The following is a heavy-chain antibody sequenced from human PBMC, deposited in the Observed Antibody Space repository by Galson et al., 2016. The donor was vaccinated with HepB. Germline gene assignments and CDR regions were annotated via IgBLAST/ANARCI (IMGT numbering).Heavy chain of an antibody. CDR2: ITGSGVSS. J-gene: IGHJ2*01. CDR1: GFTFRDST. CDR3: AKDGGTWGYYYGDWNLDL. D-gene: IGHD3-22*01. V-gene: IGHV3-23*01. Sequence: SLRLSCAASGFTFRDSTMTWVRQAPGKGLEWVSTITGSGVSSYYADSVKGRFTISRDNSKTNVYQQMNSLRADDTAVYYCAKDGGTWGYYYGDWNLDLWGRGTLVTVSS.